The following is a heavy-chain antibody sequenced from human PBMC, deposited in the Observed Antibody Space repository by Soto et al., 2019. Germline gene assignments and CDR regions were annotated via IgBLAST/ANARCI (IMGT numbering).Heavy chain of an antibody. Sequence: TWAVDGGSSVDYCWSWISQNTGKGLEWIGEINHSGSTNYNPSLKSRVTISVDTSKNQFSLKLSSVTAADTAVYYCASHKLLQRLRPSNYGMDVWGQGTTVTVS. D-gene: IGHD6-25*01. V-gene: IGHV4-34*01. CDR1: GGSSVDYC. CDR2: INHSGST. J-gene: IGHJ6*02. CDR3: ASHKLLQRLRPSNYGMDV.